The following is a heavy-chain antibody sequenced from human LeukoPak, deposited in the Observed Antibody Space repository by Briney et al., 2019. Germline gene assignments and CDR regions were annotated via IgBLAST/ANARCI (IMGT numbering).Heavy chain of an antibody. Sequence: SETLSLTCTVSGGSIINSAYYWAWIRQPPGKGLEWIGSLYYSGSTHYNPSLESRVTVSIDTSKNQFSLKVRSVTAADTAFYYCVRDLKYYFDYWGQGARVPVS. CDR2: LYYSGST. CDR3: VRDLKYYFDY. CDR1: GGSIINSAYY. J-gene: IGHJ4*02. V-gene: IGHV4-39*07.